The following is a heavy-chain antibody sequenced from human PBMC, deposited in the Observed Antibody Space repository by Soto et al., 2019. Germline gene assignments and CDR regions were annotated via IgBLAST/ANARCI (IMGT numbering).Heavy chain of an antibody. V-gene: IGHV3-30*09. Sequence: QVQLVESGGGVVQPGRSLRLSCAASGFIFSDYAMHWVRQAPGKGLEWVAVISYGGDNKYYADSVRGRFAISRDNLKNTLDLQMNCLNPEDTAVYHCAKARHSTSWYGLEADFWCQGTLVTVSS. CDR3: AKARHSTSWYGLEADF. J-gene: IGHJ4*02. CDR2: ISYGGDNK. D-gene: IGHD6-13*01. CDR1: GFIFSDYA.